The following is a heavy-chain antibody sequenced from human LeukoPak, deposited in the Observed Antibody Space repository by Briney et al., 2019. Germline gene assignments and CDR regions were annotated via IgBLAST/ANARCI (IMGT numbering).Heavy chain of an antibody. J-gene: IGHJ4*02. Sequence: GGSLRLPCAASGFNFGSYSMTWVRQAPGKGLEWVSVMSADSATTFYADSVKGRFTISRDNAKNTVFLQMSSLRAEDTALYYCARKSASGNYPLDYWGQGTLVTVSS. CDR3: ARKSASGNYPLDY. CDR2: MSADSATT. CDR1: GFNFGSYS. V-gene: IGHV3-23*01. D-gene: IGHD3-10*01.